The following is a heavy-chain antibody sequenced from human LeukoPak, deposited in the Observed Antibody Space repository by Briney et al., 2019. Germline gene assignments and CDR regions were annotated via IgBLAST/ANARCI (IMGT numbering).Heavy chain of an antibody. Sequence: SETLCLTCTVSGGSLSNNYWSWIRQPPGKGLEWIGYIYYSGRTSYNPSLNSRLTISVDTSKSQLSLKLNSVTAADTAVYYCARGGWSLDYWGQGTRAIVSS. V-gene: IGHV4-59*01. CDR3: ARGGWSLDY. CDR1: GGSLSNNY. D-gene: IGHD2-15*01. CDR2: IYYSGRT. J-gene: IGHJ4*02.